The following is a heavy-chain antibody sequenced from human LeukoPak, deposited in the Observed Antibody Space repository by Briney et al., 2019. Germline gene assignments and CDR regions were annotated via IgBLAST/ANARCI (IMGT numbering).Heavy chain of an antibody. V-gene: IGHV1-24*01. Sequence: ASVKVSCKVSGYTLTELSMHWVRQAPGKGLEWMGGFDPEDGETIYAQKFQGRVTMTRDTSISTAYMELSRLRSDDTAVYYCAREDGGSGYHDYWGQGTLVTVSS. D-gene: IGHD3-3*01. J-gene: IGHJ4*02. CDR2: FDPEDGET. CDR3: AREDGGSGYHDY. CDR1: GYTLTELS.